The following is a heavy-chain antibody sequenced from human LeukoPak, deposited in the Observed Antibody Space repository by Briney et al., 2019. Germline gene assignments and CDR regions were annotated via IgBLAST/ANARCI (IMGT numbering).Heavy chain of an antibody. J-gene: IGHJ4*02. CDR1: GGSFSGYY. CDR2: INHSGST. CDR3: ARTPTITMVRGVIWKRRTGYNYFDY. V-gene: IGHV4-34*01. Sequence: SETLSLTCAVYGGSFSGYYWSWIRQPPGKGLEWIGEINHSGSTYYNPSLKSRFTISVDTSKNQFSLKLSSVTAADTAVYYCARTPTITMVRGVIWKRRTGYNYFDYWGQGTLVTVSS. D-gene: IGHD3-10*01.